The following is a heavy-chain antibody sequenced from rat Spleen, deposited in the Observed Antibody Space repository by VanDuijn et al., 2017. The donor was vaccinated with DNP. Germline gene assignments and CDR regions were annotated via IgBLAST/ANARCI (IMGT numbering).Heavy chain of an antibody. Sequence: EVQLVESGGGLMQPGRSLKLSCAASGFTFSNYDMAWVRQAPTKGLEWVAYIGSDGYAPYYGDSVKGRFTISRDNAKSTLYLQMDSLRSEETATYYCARHGEVHLRYAMDAWGQGTSVTVSS. CDR2: IGSDGYAP. CDR3: ARHGEVHLRYAMDA. CDR1: GFTFSNYD. V-gene: IGHV5S11*01. J-gene: IGHJ4*01. D-gene: IGHD1-5*01.